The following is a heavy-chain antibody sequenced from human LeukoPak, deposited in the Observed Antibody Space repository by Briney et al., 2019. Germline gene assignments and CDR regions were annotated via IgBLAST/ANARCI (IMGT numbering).Heavy chain of an antibody. J-gene: IGHJ4*02. CDR2: IYYSGST. V-gene: IGHV4-39*07. CDR1: GGSISSYY. Sequence: PSETLSLTCTVSGGSISSYYWGWIRQPPGKGLEWIGSIYYSGSTYYNPSLKSRVTISVDTSKNQFSLKLSSVTAADTAVYYCARVGDYGGNRAFDYWGQGTLVTVSS. D-gene: IGHD4-23*01. CDR3: ARVGDYGGNRAFDY.